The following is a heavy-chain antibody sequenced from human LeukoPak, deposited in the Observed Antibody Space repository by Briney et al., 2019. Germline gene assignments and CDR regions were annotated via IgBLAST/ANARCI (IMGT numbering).Heavy chain of an antibody. CDR2: IKQDGSEK. J-gene: IGHJ4*02. Sequence: GGSLRLSCAASGFTFSSYWMSWVRQAPGKGLEWVANIKQDGSEKYYVDSVKGRFTISRDNAKNSLYLQMNSLRAEDTAVYYCARGLRYCSGGSCYPGGYYFDYWGQGTLVTVSS. CDR3: ARGLRYCSGGSCYPGGYYFDY. V-gene: IGHV3-7*01. CDR1: GFTFSSYW. D-gene: IGHD2-15*01.